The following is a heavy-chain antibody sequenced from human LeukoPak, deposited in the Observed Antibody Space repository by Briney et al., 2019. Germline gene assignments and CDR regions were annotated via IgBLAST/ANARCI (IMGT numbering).Heavy chain of an antibody. Sequence: SETLSLTCIVSGGSISNYYWGWIRQPPGKGLEWIGYIYYSGSTNYNPSLESRVTISIDTSKNQFSLKLSSVTAADTAVYYCARRGSITIFGVVISEYYFDYWGQGTLVTVSS. CDR2: IYYSGST. V-gene: IGHV4-59*12. CDR1: GGSISNYY. J-gene: IGHJ4*02. D-gene: IGHD3-3*01. CDR3: ARRGSITIFGVVISEYYFDY.